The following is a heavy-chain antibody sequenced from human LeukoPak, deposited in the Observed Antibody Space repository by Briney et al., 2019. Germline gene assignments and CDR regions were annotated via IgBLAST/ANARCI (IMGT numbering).Heavy chain of an antibody. Sequence: PSETLSLTCTVSGGSISSGGYYWSWIRQHPGKGLEWIGYIYYSGSTYYNPSLKSRVTISVDTSKNQFSLKLSSATAADTAVYYCATNHNAYGDYAVMDVWGQGTTVTVSS. V-gene: IGHV4-31*03. J-gene: IGHJ6*02. CDR3: ATNHNAYGDYAVMDV. CDR2: IYYSGST. CDR1: GGSISSGGYY. D-gene: IGHD4-17*01.